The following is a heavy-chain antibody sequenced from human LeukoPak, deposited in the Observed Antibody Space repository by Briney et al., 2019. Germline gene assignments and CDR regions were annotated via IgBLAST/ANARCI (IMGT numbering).Heavy chain of an antibody. D-gene: IGHD1-26*01. V-gene: IGHV1-2*02. CDR1: GYTFTGYF. CDR2: INPNSGGT. CDR3: ARDWLPLKGATINWFDP. Sequence: GASVKVSCKASGYTFTGYFIHWVRQAPGQGLEYMGWINPNSGGTNYAQKFQGRVTMTRDTSISTAYMELSRLRSDDTAVYYCARDWLPLKGATINWFDPWGQGTLVTVSS. J-gene: IGHJ5*02.